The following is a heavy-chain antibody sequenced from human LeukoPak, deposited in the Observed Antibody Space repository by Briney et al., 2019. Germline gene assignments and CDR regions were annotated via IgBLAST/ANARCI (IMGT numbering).Heavy chain of an antibody. CDR2: IRYDGSNK. J-gene: IGHJ4*02. Sequence: GGSLRLSCAASGFTFSSYGMHWVRQAPGKGLEWVAFIRYDGSNKYYADSVKGRFTISRDNSKNTLYLQMNSLRAEDTAVYYCAKDGIDYYGYYFDYWGQGTLVTVSS. CDR1: GFTFSSYG. D-gene: IGHD3-10*01. CDR3: AKDGIDYYGYYFDY. V-gene: IGHV3-30*02.